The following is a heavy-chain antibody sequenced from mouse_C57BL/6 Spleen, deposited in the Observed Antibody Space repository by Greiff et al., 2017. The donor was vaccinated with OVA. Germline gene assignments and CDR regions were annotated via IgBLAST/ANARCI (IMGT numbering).Heavy chain of an antibody. Sequence: EVHLVESGGGLVQPGGSMKLSCAASVFTFSDAWMDWVRQSPEKGLAWVAEIRNKANNHATYYAESVKGRFTISRDDSKSSVYLQMNSLRAEDTGIYYCTRPFYYYGSSYWYFDVWGTGTTVTVSS. V-gene: IGHV6-6*01. J-gene: IGHJ1*03. CDR2: IRNKANNHAT. D-gene: IGHD1-1*01. CDR1: VFTFSDAW. CDR3: TRPFYYYGSSYWYFDV.